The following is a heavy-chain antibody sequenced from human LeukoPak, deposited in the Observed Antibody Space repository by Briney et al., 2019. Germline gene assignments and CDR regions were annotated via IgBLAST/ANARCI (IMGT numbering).Heavy chain of an antibody. CDR2: ISGGGGST. CDR1: GFTFNSHA. D-gene: IGHD3-16*02. J-gene: IGHJ4*02. V-gene: IGHV3-23*01. Sequence: GGSLRLSCAASGFTFNSHAMSWVRQAPGKGLEWVSAISGGGGSTYHADFVKGRFTISRDNSKNTLSLQMNSLRVEDTAVYYCARDQGYDYVWGSNRYAYWGQGTLVTVYS. CDR3: ARDQGYDYVWGSNRYAY.